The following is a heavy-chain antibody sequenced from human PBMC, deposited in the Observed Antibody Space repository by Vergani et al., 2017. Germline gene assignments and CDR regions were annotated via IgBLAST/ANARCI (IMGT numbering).Heavy chain of an antibody. Sequence: QVQLVESGGGVVQPGGSLRLSCGASGLTFSNYGMHWVRQAPGKRLEWVTFIRYDGSNTYYADSVKGRFTISRDNSKNTLFLQMNSLRPEDTAVYYCARDTVTGSRYFDYWGQGTLVTVSS. D-gene: IGHD6-19*01. V-gene: IGHV3-30*02. CDR1: GLTFSNYG. CDR2: IRYDGSNT. J-gene: IGHJ4*02. CDR3: ARDTVTGSRYFDY.